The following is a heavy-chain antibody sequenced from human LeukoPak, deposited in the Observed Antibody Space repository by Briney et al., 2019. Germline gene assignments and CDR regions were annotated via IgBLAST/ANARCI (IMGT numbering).Heavy chain of an antibody. J-gene: IGHJ4*02. D-gene: IGHD3-16*02. CDR3: AKEGDFSASFDY. CDR1: GFTFSSYS. Sequence: SWGSLRLSCAASGFTFSSYSMNWVRQAPGKGLEWVSSISSSSSYIYYADSVKGRFTISRDNAKNSLYLQMNSLRAEDTAVYYCAKEGDFSASFDYWGQGTLVTVSS. V-gene: IGHV3-21*01. CDR2: ISSSSSYI.